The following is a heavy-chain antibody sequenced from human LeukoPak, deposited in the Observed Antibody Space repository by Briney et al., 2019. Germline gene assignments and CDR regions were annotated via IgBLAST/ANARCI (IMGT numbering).Heavy chain of an antibody. J-gene: IGHJ4*02. Sequence: GGSLRLSCVASGFTFSSYAMSWVRQAPGKGLEWVSAISGSGGSTYYADSVKGRFTISRDNSKNTLYLQMNSLRAEDTAVYYCAKDNAGGGSYSHFDYWGQGTLVTVSS. CDR1: GFTFSSYA. CDR3: AKDNAGGGSYSHFDY. D-gene: IGHD1-26*01. CDR2: ISGSGGST. V-gene: IGHV3-23*01.